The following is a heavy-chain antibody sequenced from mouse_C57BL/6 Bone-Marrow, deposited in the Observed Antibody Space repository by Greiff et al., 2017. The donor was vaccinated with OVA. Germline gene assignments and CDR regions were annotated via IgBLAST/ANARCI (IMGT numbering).Heavy chain of an antibody. D-gene: IGHD2-4*01. CDR3: ARRNYEGFAY. CDR2: ISSGGSYT. J-gene: IGHJ3*01. CDR1: GFTFSSYG. Sequence: DVKLVESGGDLVKPGGSLKLSCAASGFTFSSYGMSWVRQTPDKRLEWVATISSGGSYTYYPDSVKGRFTISRDNAKNTLYLQMSSLKSEDTAMYYCARRNYEGFAYWGQGTLVTVSA. V-gene: IGHV5-6*02.